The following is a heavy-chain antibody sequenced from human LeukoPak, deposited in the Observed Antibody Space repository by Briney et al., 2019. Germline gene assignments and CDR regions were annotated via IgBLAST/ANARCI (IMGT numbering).Heavy chain of an antibody. V-gene: IGHV4-61*02. CDR2: IYASGTT. Sequence: SQTLSLTCTVSGDSISTGSYYWSWIRRPAGKGLEWIGRIYASGTTNYNPSLKSRVTISIGTSNNQFSLKLNSVTAADTAVYYCKMGYSSGWEPYYLDSWGQGILVTVSS. D-gene: IGHD6-19*01. CDR3: KMGYSSGWEPYYLDS. CDR1: GDSISTGSYY. J-gene: IGHJ4*02.